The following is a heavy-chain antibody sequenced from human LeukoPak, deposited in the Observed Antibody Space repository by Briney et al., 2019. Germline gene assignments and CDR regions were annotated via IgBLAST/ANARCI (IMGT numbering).Heavy chain of an antibody. J-gene: IGHJ6*03. CDR2: IKNAGSDT. D-gene: IGHD3-10*01. Sequence: EGSLRLSCAASEFTFVRYAMNWVRQAPGKGLVWVSRIKNAGSDTIYADSVKGRFTISRDNAKNTVYLQTNSLRAEDTAVYYCARGGYGHNMDVWGEGTTVTVSS. CDR3: ARGGYGHNMDV. CDR1: EFTFVRYA. V-gene: IGHV3-74*01.